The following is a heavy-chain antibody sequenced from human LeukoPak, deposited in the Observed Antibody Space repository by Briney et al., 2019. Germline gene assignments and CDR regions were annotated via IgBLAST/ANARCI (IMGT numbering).Heavy chain of an antibody. V-gene: IGHV3-74*01. D-gene: IGHD6-25*01. CDR1: GFTFNEFW. J-gene: IGHJ4*02. CDR3: ARESEAAGTYYLDH. Sequence: TGGSLRLSCAASGFTFNEFWMHWVRQVPGKGLMWVARIRKDGLHTWYADSMKGRFTISRDNAENTVYLQLNSLRVEDTAVYYCARESEAAGTYYLDHWGQGNLVTVSS. CDR2: IRKDGLHT.